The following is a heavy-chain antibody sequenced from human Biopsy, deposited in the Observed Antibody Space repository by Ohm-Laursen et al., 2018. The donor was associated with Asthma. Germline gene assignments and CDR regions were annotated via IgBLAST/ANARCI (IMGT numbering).Heavy chain of an antibody. CDR1: GGSISSNFYY. D-gene: IGHD1-26*01. CDR2: IYKSGQV. J-gene: IGHJ3*02. CDR3: ARQKLVAAEGPFEM. V-gene: IGHV4-39*01. Sequence: GTLSLTWTVSGGSISSNFYYWGWIRQPPGKGLEWIGNIYKSGQVYYNLSLKSRFTISVDTSKNQFSLQLRSETAADTAVYYCARQKLVAAEGPFEMWGQGTMVIVSS.